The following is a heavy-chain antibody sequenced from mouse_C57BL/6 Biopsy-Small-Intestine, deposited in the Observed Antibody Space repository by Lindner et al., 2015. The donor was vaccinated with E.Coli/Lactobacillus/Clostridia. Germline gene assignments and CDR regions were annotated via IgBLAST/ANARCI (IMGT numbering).Heavy chain of an antibody. Sequence: VQLQESGPGLVAPSQSLSITCTVSGFSLTTYGVDWVRQPPGKGLEWLGGIWGGGATNYNSTLMSRLSISKDNSKSQVFLKMNSLQTDDTAMYYCAKHTHNYDTREWYWYFDVWGTGTTVTVSS. CDR2: IWGGGAT. V-gene: IGHV2-9*01. D-gene: IGHD1-2*01. CDR1: GFSLTTYG. CDR3: AKHTHNYDTREWYWYFDV. J-gene: IGHJ1*03.